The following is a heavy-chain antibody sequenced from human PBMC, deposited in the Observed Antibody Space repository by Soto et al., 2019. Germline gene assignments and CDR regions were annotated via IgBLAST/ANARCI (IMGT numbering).Heavy chain of an antibody. D-gene: IGHD7-27*01. CDR2: ISSSSSYI. Sequence: EVQLVESGGGLVKPGGSLRLSCAASGFTFSSYSMNWVRQAPGKGLEWVSSISSSSSYIYYADSVKGRFTISRDNAKNSPDLQMNSLRAEDTAVYYCARPWGHYYYYYYMDVWGKGTTVTVSS. V-gene: IGHV3-21*01. CDR3: ARPWGHYYYYYYMDV. CDR1: GFTFSSYS. J-gene: IGHJ6*03.